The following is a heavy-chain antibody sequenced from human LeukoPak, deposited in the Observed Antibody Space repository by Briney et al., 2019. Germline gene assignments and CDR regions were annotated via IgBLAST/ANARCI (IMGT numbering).Heavy chain of an antibody. D-gene: IGHD6-13*01. CDR2: ISSSSSYI. Sequence: GGSLRLSCAASGFTFSSYSMNWVRQAPGKGLEWVSSISSSSSYIYYADSVKGRFTISRDNAKNSLYLQMNNLRAEDTAVYYCAREEVAEYYFDYWGQGTLVTVSS. J-gene: IGHJ4*02. CDR3: AREEVAEYYFDY. V-gene: IGHV3-21*01. CDR1: GFTFSSYS.